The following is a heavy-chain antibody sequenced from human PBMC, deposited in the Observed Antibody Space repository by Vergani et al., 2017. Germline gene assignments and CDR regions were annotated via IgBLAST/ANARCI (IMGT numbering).Heavy chain of an antibody. CDR2: ISHDGNKK. CDR3: AKEHRLKEDYYYYYMDD. CDR1: GFTFSNYG. Sequence: QVQLVYSVLSVFQPGMSLRLSCAASGFTFSNYGLHWVRQAPGQGLEWVAVISHDGNKKYYVDSVKGRFTISRDNSKNTLYLYMNSLRADDTAVYYCAKEHRLKEDYYYYYMDDGGKGNTVTVSS. V-gene: IGHV3-30*18. J-gene: IGHJ6*03.